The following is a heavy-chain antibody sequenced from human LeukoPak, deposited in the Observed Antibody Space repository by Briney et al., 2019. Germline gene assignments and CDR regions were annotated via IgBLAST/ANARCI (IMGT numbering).Heavy chain of an antibody. J-gene: IGHJ4*02. CDR3: ATTTVAGTRDY. Sequence: GGSLRLPCAASGFTVSSNYMSWVRQAPGKGLEWVSVIYSGGSTYYADSVKGRFTISRDNSKNTLYLQMNSLRAEDTAVYYCATTTVAGTRDYWGQGTLVTVSS. V-gene: IGHV3-66*02. CDR2: IYSGGST. D-gene: IGHD6-19*01. CDR1: GFTVSSNY.